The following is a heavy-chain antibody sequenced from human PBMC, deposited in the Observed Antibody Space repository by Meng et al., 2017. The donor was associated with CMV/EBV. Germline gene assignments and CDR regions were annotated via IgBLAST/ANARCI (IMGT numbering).Heavy chain of an antibody. CDR3: ARGIAVAGTSAD. D-gene: IGHD6-19*01. CDR1: GFTFSSYW. Sequence: GESLKISCAASGFTFSSYWMSWVRQAPGKGLEWVANIKQDGSEKYYVDSVKGRFTISRDNAKNSLYLQMNSLRDEDTAVYYCARGIAVAGTSADWGQGTLVTVSS. J-gene: IGHJ4*02. CDR2: IKQDGSEK. V-gene: IGHV3-7*01.